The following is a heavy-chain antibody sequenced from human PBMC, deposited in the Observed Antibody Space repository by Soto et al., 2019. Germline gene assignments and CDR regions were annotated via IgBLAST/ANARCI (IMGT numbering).Heavy chain of an antibody. CDR1: GGTFSSYA. CDR3: ARARYSYGYPHYYYYGMDV. CDR2: IIPIFGTA. D-gene: IGHD5-18*01. Sequence: SVKVSCKASGGTFSSYAISWLRQAPGQGLEWMGGIIPIFGTANYAQKFQGRVTITADKSTSTAYMELSSLRSEDTAVYYCARARYSYGYPHYYYYGMDVWGQGTTVTV. V-gene: IGHV1-69*06. J-gene: IGHJ6*02.